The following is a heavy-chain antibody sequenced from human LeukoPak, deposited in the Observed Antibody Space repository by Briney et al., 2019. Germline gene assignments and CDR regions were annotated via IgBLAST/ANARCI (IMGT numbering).Heavy chain of an antibody. CDR2: IYYSGNT. Sequence: SETLSLTCTVSGGSISSGYYYWSWLRQPPGKGLEWIGYIYYSGNTYYNPSLKSRVTISVDTSKNQFSLKLSSVTAADTAVYYCARVQNTAMALDAFDIWGQGTMVTVSS. CDR3: ARVQNTAMALDAFDI. J-gene: IGHJ3*02. CDR1: GGSISSGYYY. D-gene: IGHD5-18*01. V-gene: IGHV4-30-4*01.